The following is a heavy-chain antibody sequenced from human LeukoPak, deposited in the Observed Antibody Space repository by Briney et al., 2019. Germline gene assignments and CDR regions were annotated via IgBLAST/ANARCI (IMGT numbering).Heavy chain of an antibody. D-gene: IGHD6-13*01. J-gene: IGHJ5*02. Sequence: ASVKVSCKASGYTFTSXXXXWVRQAPGQGXXXXXXXSAYNGNTNYAQKLQGRVTMTADTSTSTAYMELSSLRSEDTAVYYCARGLAGYSSSRFDPWGQGTLVTVSS. CDR1: GYTFTSXX. CDR3: ARGLAGYSSSRFDP. CDR2: XSAYNGNT. V-gene: IGHV1-18*01.